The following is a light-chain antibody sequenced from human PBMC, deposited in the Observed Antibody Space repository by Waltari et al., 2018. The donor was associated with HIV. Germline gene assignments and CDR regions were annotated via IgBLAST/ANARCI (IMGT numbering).Light chain of an antibody. CDR2: RDI. CDR1: RSNIGAGYF. Sequence: QSALTQPPSVSGAPGQRVTISCTGNRSNIGAGYFVHWYQHLPGTAPKLLVYRDIIRPSGVPDRFSGSKSGTSASLVITGLQAEDEADYYCQSYDSSLRASVFGGGTKLTVL. V-gene: IGLV1-40*01. CDR3: QSYDSSLRASV. J-gene: IGLJ2*01.